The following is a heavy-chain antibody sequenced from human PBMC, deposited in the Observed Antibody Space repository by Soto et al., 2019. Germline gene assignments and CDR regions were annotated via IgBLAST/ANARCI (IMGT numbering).Heavy chain of an antibody. Sequence: QVQLVQSGAEVKKPGASVKVSCKASGYTFTSYYMHWVRQAPGQGLEWMGIINPSGGSTSYAQKLQGRVTMPRDTSTSTVYMELSRLRSEATAVYYCASVYPSDTRYAYVGTYWFAPWGQGTLVTVSS. V-gene: IGHV1-46*03. CDR1: GYTFTSYY. CDR2: INPSGGST. J-gene: IGHJ5*02. D-gene: IGHD3-16*01. CDR3: ASVYPSDTRYAYVGTYWFAP.